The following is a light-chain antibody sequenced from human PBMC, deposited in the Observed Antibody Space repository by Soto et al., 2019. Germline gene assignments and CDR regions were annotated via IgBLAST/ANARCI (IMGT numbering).Light chain of an antibody. V-gene: IGLV2-14*01. CDR2: DLR. CDR1: SSNVGSYNY. CDR3: KSYRRSSTPRCG. J-gene: IGLJ1*01. Sequence: QSVLTQPASVSGSPGPTITLSCTRTSSNVGSYNYVSWYQQHPAKAPKLMIYDLRNRPSRVSNRFSGSKSGNQASLTISGLQAEDGADYYCKSYRRSSTPRCGFGTGTEVTV.